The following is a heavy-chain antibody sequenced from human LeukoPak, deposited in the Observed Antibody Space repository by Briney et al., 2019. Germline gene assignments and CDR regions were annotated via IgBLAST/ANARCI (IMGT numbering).Heavy chain of an antibody. J-gene: IGHJ4*02. Sequence: SETLSLTCTVSGGSISSSSYYWGWIRQPPGKGLEWIGNIHFRGNTYYNPSLKSRVTVSVDTSKNQFSLKMTSVTAADTAIYYCAREGTLGNHGRVINYWGQGTLVTVSS. V-gene: IGHV4-39*07. D-gene: IGHD1-14*01. CDR2: IHFRGNT. CDR1: GGSISSSSYY. CDR3: AREGTLGNHGRVINY.